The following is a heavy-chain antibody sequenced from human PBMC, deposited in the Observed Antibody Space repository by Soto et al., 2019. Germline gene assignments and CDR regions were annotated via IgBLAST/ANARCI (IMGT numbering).Heavy chain of an antibody. CDR2: LKPSGST. J-gene: IGHJ6*01. CDR1: GGSFSGYY. D-gene: IGHD5-12*01. V-gene: IGHV4-34*01. Sequence: QVQLQQWGAGLLKPSETLSLTCAVYGGSFSGYYWSWIRQPPGTGLEWMAELKPSGSTNYNPSLKRRLTISVDMSKNQFPLKLSSVAAAHTAVYYCGRGRMATIPYYSYGMYVWGQGTTVTVS. CDR3: GRGRMATIPYYSYGMYV.